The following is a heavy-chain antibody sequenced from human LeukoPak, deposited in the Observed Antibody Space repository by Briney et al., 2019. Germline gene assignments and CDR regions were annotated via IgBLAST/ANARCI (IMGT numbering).Heavy chain of an antibody. D-gene: IGHD2-2*01. V-gene: IGHV3-30*03. Sequence: GGSLRLSCAASGFTFSDFGMHWVRQTPGRGLEWVAVISYDGKSIYYADSVKGRFTISRDNSKNTLYLQMSNLRAEDTAIYYCARYCGSTSCAPGPNYYYYGMDVWGQGTTVTVSS. J-gene: IGHJ6*02. CDR1: GFTFSDFG. CDR2: ISYDGKSI. CDR3: ARYCGSTSCAPGPNYYYYGMDV.